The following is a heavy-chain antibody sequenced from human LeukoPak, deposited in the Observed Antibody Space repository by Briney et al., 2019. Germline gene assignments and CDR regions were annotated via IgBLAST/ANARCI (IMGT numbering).Heavy chain of an antibody. Sequence: GGSLRLSCAASGFTFSSYAMSWVRQAPGKGLEWVSAISGSGGSTYYADSVKGRFTISRDNSKNTLYPQMNSLRAEDTAVYYCAKSAEIVVVTYHDYWGQGTLVTVSS. V-gene: IGHV3-23*01. CDR2: ISGSGGST. CDR3: AKSAEIVVVTYHDY. J-gene: IGHJ4*02. CDR1: GFTFSSYA. D-gene: IGHD3-22*01.